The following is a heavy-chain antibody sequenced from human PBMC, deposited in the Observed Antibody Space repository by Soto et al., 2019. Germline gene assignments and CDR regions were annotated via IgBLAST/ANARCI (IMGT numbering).Heavy chain of an antibody. D-gene: IGHD2-2*01. CDR2: IYYSGST. J-gene: IGHJ6*03. V-gene: IGHV4-59*01. Sequence: SETLSLTCTVSGGSISSYYWSWIRQPPGKGLEWIGYIYYSGSTNYNPSLKSRVTISVDTSKNQFSLKLSSVTAADTAGYYWAGRGGGRGYCSSTSCYEGGYYYYMDVGGKGPTVNVS. CDR3: AGRGGGRGYCSSTSCYEGGYYYYMDV. CDR1: GGSISSYY.